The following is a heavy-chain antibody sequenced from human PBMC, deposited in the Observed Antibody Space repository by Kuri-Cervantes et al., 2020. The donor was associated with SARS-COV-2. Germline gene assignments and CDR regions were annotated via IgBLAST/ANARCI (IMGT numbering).Heavy chain of an antibody. J-gene: IGHJ4*02. CDR1: GFTFSDYY. V-gene: IGHV3-11*01. Sequence: GESPKISCAASGFTFSDYYMSWIRQAPGKGLEWVSYISSSGSTIYYADSVKGRFTISRDNAKNSLYLQMNSLRAEDTALYYCAKDRDSGYGLNFDYWGQGTLVTVYS. CDR2: ISSSGSTI. CDR3: AKDRDSGYGLNFDY. D-gene: IGHD5-12*01.